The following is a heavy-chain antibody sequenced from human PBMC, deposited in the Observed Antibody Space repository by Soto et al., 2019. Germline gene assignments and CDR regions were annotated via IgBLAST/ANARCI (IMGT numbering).Heavy chain of an antibody. CDR1: GGSISSGDYY. V-gene: IGHV4-30-4*01. CDR2: IYYSGST. CDR3: ARGDGGYGLYYFDY. D-gene: IGHD5-12*01. Sequence: QVQLQESGPGLVKPSQTLSLTCTVSGGSISSGDYYWSWIRQPPGKGLEWIGYIYYSGSTDYNPPLKSRVTISVDTSKNQFSLKLSSVTAADTAVYYCARGDGGYGLYYFDYWGQGTMVTVSS. J-gene: IGHJ4*02.